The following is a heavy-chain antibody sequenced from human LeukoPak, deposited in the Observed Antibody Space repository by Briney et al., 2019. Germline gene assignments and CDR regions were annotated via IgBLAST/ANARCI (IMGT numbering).Heavy chain of an antibody. CDR3: ARDEYSSGWFDY. Sequence: SGGSLRLSCAASGFTFSSSWMHWVCQAPEKGLEWVSYISSSSSTIYYADSVKGRFTISRDNAKNSLYLQMNSLRAEDTAVYYCARDEYSSGWFDYWGQGTLVTVSS. D-gene: IGHD6-19*01. V-gene: IGHV3-48*01. J-gene: IGHJ4*02. CDR2: ISSSSSTI. CDR1: GFTFSSSW.